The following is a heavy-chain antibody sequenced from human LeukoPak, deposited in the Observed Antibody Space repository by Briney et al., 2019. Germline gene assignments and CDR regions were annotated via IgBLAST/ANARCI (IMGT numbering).Heavy chain of an antibody. J-gene: IGHJ5*02. V-gene: IGHV3-23*01. CDR3: ARSSFSMVRGVNWFDP. Sequence: GGSLRLSCAASGFTFSSYAMSWVRQAPGKGLEWVSAISGSGGSTYYADSVKGRFTISRDNSKNTLYLQMNRLRAEDTALYYCARSSFSMVRGVNWFDPWGQGTLVTVSS. D-gene: IGHD3-10*01. CDR2: ISGSGGST. CDR1: GFTFSSYA.